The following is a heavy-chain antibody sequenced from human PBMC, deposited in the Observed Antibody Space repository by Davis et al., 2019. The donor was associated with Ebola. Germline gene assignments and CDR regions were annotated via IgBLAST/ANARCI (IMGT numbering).Heavy chain of an antibody. CDR1: GGTFSSYA. Sequence: SVKVSCKASGGTFSSYAISWVRQAPGQGLEWMRRIIPILGIANYAQKFQGRVTITADKSTSTAYMELSSLRSEDTAVYYCAREILVVSRGDYYGMDVWGQGTTVTVSS. J-gene: IGHJ6*02. V-gene: IGHV1-69*04. D-gene: IGHD3-3*01. CDR2: IIPILGIA. CDR3: AREILVVSRGDYYGMDV.